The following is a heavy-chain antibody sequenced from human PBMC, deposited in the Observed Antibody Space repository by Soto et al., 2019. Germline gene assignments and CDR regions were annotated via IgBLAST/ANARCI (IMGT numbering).Heavy chain of an antibody. CDR2: IIPIFGTA. CDR1: GGTFSSYA. CDR3: ATKVVPAAILSYYYYGMDV. Sequence: SVKVSCKASGGTFSSYAISWVRQAPGQGLEWMGGIIPIFGTANYAQKFQGRVTITADESTSTAYMELSSLRSEDTAVYYCATKVVPAAILSYYYYGMDVWGQGTTVTVSS. D-gene: IGHD2-2*02. J-gene: IGHJ6*02. V-gene: IGHV1-69*13.